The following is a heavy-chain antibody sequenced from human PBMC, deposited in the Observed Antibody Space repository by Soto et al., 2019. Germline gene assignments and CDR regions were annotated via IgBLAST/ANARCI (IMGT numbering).Heavy chain of an antibody. D-gene: IGHD3-22*01. CDR1: GGPVTLTSYY. CDR2: VYYSGST. CDR3: ASDYSGYSADPEYYGVEV. Sequence: NPSETLSLTCSVSGGPVTLTSYYWGWIRQPPGKGLEWIGNVYYSGSTNYNPSLKSRVTISVDTSKNQFSLSLKSVTAADTAVYYCASDYSGYSADPEYYGVEVWGQGTTVTVSS. J-gene: IGHJ6*02. V-gene: IGHV4-39*01.